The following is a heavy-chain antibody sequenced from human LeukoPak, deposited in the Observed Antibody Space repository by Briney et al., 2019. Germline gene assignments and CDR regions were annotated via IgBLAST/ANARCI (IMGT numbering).Heavy chain of an antibody. J-gene: IGHJ6*03. V-gene: IGHV1-8*01. Sequence: GASVTVSCKASGYTFTSYDINWVRQATGQGLEWMGWMNPNSGNTGYAQKFQGRVTMTRNASISTAYMELSSLRSEDTAVYYCASTAAAGRYSDYMDVWGKGTTVTVSS. CDR1: GYTFTSYD. CDR2: MNPNSGNT. D-gene: IGHD6-13*01. CDR3: ASTAAAGRYSDYMDV.